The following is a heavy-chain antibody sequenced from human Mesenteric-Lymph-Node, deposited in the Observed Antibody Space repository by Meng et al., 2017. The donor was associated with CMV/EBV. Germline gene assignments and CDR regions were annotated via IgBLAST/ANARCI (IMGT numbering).Heavy chain of an antibody. CDR3: ARELGYCSGGSCYGGTFEY. Sequence: SFSGYYWSWLRQSPGKGLEWIGEINHSGSTNYNPSLKSRVTISVDTSKNQFSLKLSSVTAADTAVYYCARELGYCSGGSCYGGTFEYWGQGTLVTVSS. V-gene: IGHV4-34*01. CDR2: INHSGST. D-gene: IGHD2-15*01. CDR1: SFSGYY. J-gene: IGHJ4*02.